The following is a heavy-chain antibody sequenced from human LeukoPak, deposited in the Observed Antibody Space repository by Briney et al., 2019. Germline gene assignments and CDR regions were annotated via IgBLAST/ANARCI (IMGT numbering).Heavy chain of an antibody. Sequence: SETLSLTCTVSGGSISSSSYYWGWIRQPPGKGLEWIGSIYYSGSANYNPSLKSRVTISVDTSKNQFSLKLSSVTAADTAVYYCVRERAYDSSGYYSNYFDYWGQGTLVTVSS. CDR3: VRERAYDSSGYYSNYFDY. J-gene: IGHJ4*02. CDR1: GGSISSSSYY. CDR2: IYYSGSA. D-gene: IGHD3-22*01. V-gene: IGHV4-39*07.